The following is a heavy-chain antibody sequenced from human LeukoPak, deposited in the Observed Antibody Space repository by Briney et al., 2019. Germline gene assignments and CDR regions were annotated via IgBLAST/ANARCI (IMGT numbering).Heavy chain of an antibody. J-gene: IGHJ4*02. CDR2: ISSSSII. V-gene: IGHV3-48*01. Sequence: PGGSLRLSCAASGFTFSSYSMNWVRRAPGKGLEWGSYISSSSIIYYADSVKGRFAISRDNAKNSLYLQMNSLRAEDTAVYYRAREPTDYWGQGTLVTVSS. CDR3: AREPTDY. CDR1: GFTFSSYS.